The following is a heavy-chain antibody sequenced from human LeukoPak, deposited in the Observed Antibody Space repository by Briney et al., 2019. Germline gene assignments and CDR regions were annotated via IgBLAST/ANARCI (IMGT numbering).Heavy chain of an antibody. D-gene: IGHD3-22*01. Sequence: SETLFLTCTVSGGSISSNSYYWGWIRQPPGKGLEWIGNIYYSGSTYYNPSLKSRVTISVDTSKNQFSLKLSSVTAADTAVYYCASSLYDTRGYYFDYWGQGTLVTVSS. J-gene: IGHJ4*02. CDR2: IYYSGST. CDR1: GGSISSNSYY. CDR3: ASSLYDTRGYYFDY. V-gene: IGHV4-39*01.